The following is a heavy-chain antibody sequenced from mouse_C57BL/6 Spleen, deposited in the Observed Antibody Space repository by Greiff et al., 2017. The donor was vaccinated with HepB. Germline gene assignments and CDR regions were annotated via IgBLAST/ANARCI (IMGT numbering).Heavy chain of an antibody. CDR1: GYSFTGYY. J-gene: IGHJ2*02. CDR2: INPSTGGT. Sequence: EVQLQQSGPELVKPGASVKISCKASGYSFTGYYMNWVKQSPEKSLEWIGEINPSTGGTTYNQKFKAKATLTVDKSSSTAYMQLKSLTSEDSAVYCCARSNYGIDYWGQGTSLTVSS. V-gene: IGHV1-42*01. D-gene: IGHD1-1*01. CDR3: ARSNYGIDY.